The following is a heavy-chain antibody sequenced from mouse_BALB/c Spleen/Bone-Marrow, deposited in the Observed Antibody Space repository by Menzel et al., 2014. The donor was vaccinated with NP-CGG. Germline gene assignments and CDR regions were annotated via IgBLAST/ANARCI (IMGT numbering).Heavy chain of an antibody. J-gene: IGHJ3*01. CDR3: ARNQGNYVSWFAY. CDR2: IWSGGST. CDR1: GFSLTSYG. Sequence: VKLVESGPGLVQPSQGLSITCTVSGFSLTSYGVHWVRQSPGKGLEWLGVIWSGGSTDYNAAFISRLSISKDNSKSQVFFKMNSLQANDTAIYYCARNQGNYVSWFAYWGQGTLVTVSA. V-gene: IGHV2-2*02. D-gene: IGHD2-1*01.